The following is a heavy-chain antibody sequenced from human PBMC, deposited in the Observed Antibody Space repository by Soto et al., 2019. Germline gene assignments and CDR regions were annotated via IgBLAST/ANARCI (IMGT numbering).Heavy chain of an antibody. CDR2: INSDGSST. J-gene: IGHJ6*02. CDR1: GFTFSSYW. CDR3: ARSMTTVTLWRPARDYYYGMDV. D-gene: IGHD4-4*01. V-gene: IGHV3-74*01. Sequence: EVQLVESGGGLVQPGGSLRLSCAASGFTFSSYWMHWVRQAPGKGLVWVSRINSDGSSTSYADSVKGRFTISRDNAKNTLYLQMNSLRAEDTAVYYCARSMTTVTLWRPARDYYYGMDVWGQGTTVTVSS.